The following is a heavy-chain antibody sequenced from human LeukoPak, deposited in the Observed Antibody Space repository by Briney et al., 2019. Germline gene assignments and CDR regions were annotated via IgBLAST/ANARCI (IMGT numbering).Heavy chain of an antibody. V-gene: IGHV3-74*03. Sequence: GGSLRLSCAASGFSFSSYWMHWVRQAPGKGLMWVSCINSDGSSITYADSVKGRFTISRDNSKNTLYLQMNSLRAEDTAVYYCAKGTPEMATGYDAFDIWGQGTMVTVSS. CDR2: INSDGSSI. CDR1: GFSFSSYW. D-gene: IGHD5-24*01. J-gene: IGHJ3*02. CDR3: AKGTPEMATGYDAFDI.